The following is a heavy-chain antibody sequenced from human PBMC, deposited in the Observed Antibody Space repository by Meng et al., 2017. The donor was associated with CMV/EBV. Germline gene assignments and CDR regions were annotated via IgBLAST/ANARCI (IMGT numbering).Heavy chain of an antibody. CDR2: ISSSSSYI. CDR3: ARDKGYCSGGSCYWDAFDI. D-gene: IGHD2-15*01. CDR1: GFTFSSYS. J-gene: IGHJ3*02. V-gene: IGHV3-21*01. Sequence: GESLKISCAASGFTFSSYSMNWVRQAPGKGLEWVSSISSSSSYIYYADSVKGRFTISRDNAKNSLYLQMNSLRAEDTAVYYCARDKGYCSGGSCYWDAFDIWGQGTMVTV.